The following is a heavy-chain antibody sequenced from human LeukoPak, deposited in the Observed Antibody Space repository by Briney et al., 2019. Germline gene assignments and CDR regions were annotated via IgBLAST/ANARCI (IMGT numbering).Heavy chain of an antibody. V-gene: IGHV3-30*02. CDR3: AKESGYCSSTSCFADAFHI. Sequence: GGSLRLSCAASGFTFSSYGMHWVRQAPGKGLDGVAVIRYDGSNKYYADSVKGRFTISRDNSKNTLYLQMNSLTAEDTAVYYCAKESGYCSSTSCFADAFHIWGQGTMVTVSS. J-gene: IGHJ3*02. D-gene: IGHD2-2*01. CDR2: IRYDGSNK. CDR1: GFTFSSYG.